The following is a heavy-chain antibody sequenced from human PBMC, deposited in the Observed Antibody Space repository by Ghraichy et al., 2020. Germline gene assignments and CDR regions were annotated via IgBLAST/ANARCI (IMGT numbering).Heavy chain of an antibody. Sequence: ASVKVSCKASGYTFTGYYMHWVRQAPGQGLEWMGWINPNSGGTNYAQKFQGRVTMTRDTSISTAYMELSRLRSDDTAVYYCARGLLPITAPAPRRGGMDVWGQGTTVTVSS. CDR1: GYTFTGYY. D-gene: IGHD5-18*01. CDR2: INPNSGGT. CDR3: ARGLLPITAPAPRRGGMDV. V-gene: IGHV1-2*02. J-gene: IGHJ6*02.